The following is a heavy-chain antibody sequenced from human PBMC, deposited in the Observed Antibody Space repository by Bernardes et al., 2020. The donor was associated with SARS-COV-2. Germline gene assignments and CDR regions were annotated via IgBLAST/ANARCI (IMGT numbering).Heavy chain of an antibody. J-gene: IGHJ2*01. CDR1: GFTVSTHY. Sequence: GGSLRLSCAASGFTVSTHYMSWVRQAPGKGLEWVSVIYTGGSTYYADSVKGKFTISRDNSKNTVYLQMNSLRAEDTAVYYCASPASPKSGMVWFFDLWGRGTLVTVSS. CDR2: IYTGGST. D-gene: IGHD3-10*01. CDR3: ASPASPKSGMVWFFDL. V-gene: IGHV3-66*01.